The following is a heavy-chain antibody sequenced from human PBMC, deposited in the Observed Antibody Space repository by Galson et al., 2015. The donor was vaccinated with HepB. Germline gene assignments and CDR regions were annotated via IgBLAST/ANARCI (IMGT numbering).Heavy chain of an antibody. CDR1: GFTVSSNY. D-gene: IGHD6-19*01. CDR2: IYSGGST. V-gene: IGHV3-53*01. J-gene: IGHJ4*02. CDR3: ARARQWLPSEFDH. Sequence: SLRLSCAASGFTVSSNYMSWVRQAPGKGLEWVSVIYSGGSTYYADSVKGRFTISRDNSKNTLYLQMNSLRAEDTAVYYCARARQWLPSEFDHWGQGTLVTVSS.